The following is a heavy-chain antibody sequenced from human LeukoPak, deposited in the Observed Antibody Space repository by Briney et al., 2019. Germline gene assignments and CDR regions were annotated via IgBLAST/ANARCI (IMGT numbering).Heavy chain of an antibody. D-gene: IGHD3-22*01. CDR1: GFTFSSYA. CDR3: VKVRGFTMIVVYFDY. V-gene: IGHV3-64D*06. J-gene: IGHJ4*02. Sequence: HSGGSLRLSCSASGFTFSSYAMHWVRQAPGKGLEYVSAISSNGGSTYYADSVKGRFTISRDNSKNTLYLQMSSLRAEDTAVYYCVKVRGFTMIVVYFDYWGQGTLVTVSS. CDR2: ISSNGGST.